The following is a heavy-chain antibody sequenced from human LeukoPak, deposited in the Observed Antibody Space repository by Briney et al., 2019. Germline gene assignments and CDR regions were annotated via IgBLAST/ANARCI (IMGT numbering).Heavy chain of an antibody. D-gene: IGHD3-3*01. CDR1: GVTFSGSA. Sequence: GSLRLSCAASGVTFSGSAMHWVRQASGKGLEWVGRIRSKANSYATAYAASVKGRFTISRDDSKNTAYLQMNSLKTEDTAVYYCTGRSGYYSYYYGMDVWGQGTTVTVSS. V-gene: IGHV3-73*01. CDR3: TGRSGYYSYYYGMDV. CDR2: IRSKANSYAT. J-gene: IGHJ6*02.